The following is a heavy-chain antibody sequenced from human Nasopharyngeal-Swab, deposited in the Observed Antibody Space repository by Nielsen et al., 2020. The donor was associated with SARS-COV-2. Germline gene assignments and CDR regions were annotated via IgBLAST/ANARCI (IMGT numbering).Heavy chain of an antibody. CDR1: GFTLSDAW. J-gene: IGHJ4*02. CDR3: ARSRGAGPNYYFDY. D-gene: IGHD6-19*01. V-gene: IGHV3-15*01. CDR2: IKSNAEGGTP. Sequence: GESLKISCAVSGFTLSDAWMSWVRQAPGKGLEWVGHIKSNAEGGTPVYAAALKDRITISRDESKNTLFLQMNSLKTEDTAVYYCARSRGAGPNYYFDYWGQGNLVTVSS.